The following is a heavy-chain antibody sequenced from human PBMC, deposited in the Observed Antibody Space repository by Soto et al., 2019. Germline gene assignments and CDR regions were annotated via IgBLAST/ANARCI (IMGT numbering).Heavy chain of an antibody. V-gene: IGHV3-30-3*01. J-gene: IGHJ3*02. CDR3: ARDIYSYGSVGTPDI. Sequence: QEQLMESGGGVVQPGRSLRLSCVASGFSFSSQAMNWVRQAPGKGLEWVAAISNDGNRQLYADSVKDRFTISRDNSRNTLDLQMNNLRTEDTGVYFCARDIYSYGSVGTPDIWGQGTMVTVSS. D-gene: IGHD5-18*01. CDR1: GFSFSSQA. CDR2: ISNDGNRQ.